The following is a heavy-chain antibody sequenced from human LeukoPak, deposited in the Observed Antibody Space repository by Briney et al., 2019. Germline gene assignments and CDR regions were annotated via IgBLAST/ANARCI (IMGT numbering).Heavy chain of an antibody. V-gene: IGHV3-74*01. J-gene: IGHJ4*02. Sequence: GESLRLSCTASGFSFSGHWMHWARQLPGKGLVWVSRISPTGSTTSYADSVKGRFTVSRDNAKNTLYLQVNNLRAEDTAVYYCARGPNSNWSGLDFWGQGTLLTVSS. CDR3: ARGPNSNWSGLDF. D-gene: IGHD6-6*01. CDR1: GFSFSGHW. CDR2: ISPTGSTT.